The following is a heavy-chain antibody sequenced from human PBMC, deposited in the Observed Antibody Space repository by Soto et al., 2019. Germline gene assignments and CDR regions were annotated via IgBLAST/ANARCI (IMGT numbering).Heavy chain of an antibody. D-gene: IGHD2-15*01. CDR1: GGSFSGYY. CDR2: INHSGST. J-gene: IGHJ6*02. Sequence: PSETLSLTCAVYGGSFSGYYWSWIRQPPGKGLEWIGEINHSGSTNYNPSLKSRVTISVDTSKNQFSLKLSSVTAADTAVYYCARHGVVVVGKSYYYGMDVWGQGTTVTVSS. CDR3: ARHGVVVVGKSYYYGMDV. V-gene: IGHV4-34*01.